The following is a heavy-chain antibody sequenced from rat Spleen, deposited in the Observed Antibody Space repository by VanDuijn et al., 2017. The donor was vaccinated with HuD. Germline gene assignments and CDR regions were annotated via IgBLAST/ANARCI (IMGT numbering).Heavy chain of an antibody. D-gene: IGHD1-6*01. CDR3: AREYTTDYYYFRLVMDA. CDR1: GFTFSNYG. Sequence: EVQLVESGGGLVQPGRSMRLSCAASGFTFSNYGMAWVRQAPTKGLEWVASISIGGGNTYYRDSVKGRFTISRDNAKSTLYLQVDSLRSEDTAIYYCAREYTTDYYYFRLVMDAWGQGASVTVSS. V-gene: IGHV5-25*01. CDR2: ISIGGGNT. J-gene: IGHJ4*01.